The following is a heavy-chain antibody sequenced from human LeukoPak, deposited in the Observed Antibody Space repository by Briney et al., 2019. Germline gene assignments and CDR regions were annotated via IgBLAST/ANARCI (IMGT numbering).Heavy chain of an antibody. CDR2: IKSKTDGGTT. Sequence: GGSLRLSCAASGFTFSNAWMSWVRQAPGKGLEWVGRIKSKTDGGTTDYAAPVKGRFTISRDDSKNTLYLQMNSLKTEDTAVYYCTTRFVVVPAAREDYWGLGTLVTVSS. CDR1: GFTFSNAW. J-gene: IGHJ4*02. D-gene: IGHD2-2*01. V-gene: IGHV3-15*01. CDR3: TTRFVVVPAAREDY.